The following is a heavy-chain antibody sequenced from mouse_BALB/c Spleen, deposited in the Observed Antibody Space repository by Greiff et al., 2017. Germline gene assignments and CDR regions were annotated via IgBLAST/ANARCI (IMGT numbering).Heavy chain of an antibody. V-gene: IGHV5-6-5*01. CDR2: ISSGGST. Sequence: EVKLVESGGGLVKPGGSLKLSCAASGFTFSSYAMSWVRQTPEKRLEWVASISSGGSTYYPDSVKGRFTISRDNARNILYLQMSSLRSEDTAMYYCARSPHYYGSSPFAYWGQGTLVTVSA. CDR1: GFTFSSYA. D-gene: IGHD1-1*01. J-gene: IGHJ3*01. CDR3: ARSPHYYGSSPFAY.